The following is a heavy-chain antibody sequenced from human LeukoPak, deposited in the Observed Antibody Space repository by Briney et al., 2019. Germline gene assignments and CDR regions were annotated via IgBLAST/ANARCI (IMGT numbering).Heavy chain of an antibody. CDR1: GFPFSSYW. CDR2: IKQDGSKK. Sequence: QTGGSLRPSCVASGFPFSSYWMTWVRQALGKGLEWVANIKQDGSKKSYVDSVKGRFTISRDNAKNSLYLQMNSLRAEDTAIYYCTRVGYIDEGIDYWGQGTLVTVSS. V-gene: IGHV3-7*04. CDR3: TRVGYIDEGIDY. J-gene: IGHJ4*02. D-gene: IGHD5-24*01.